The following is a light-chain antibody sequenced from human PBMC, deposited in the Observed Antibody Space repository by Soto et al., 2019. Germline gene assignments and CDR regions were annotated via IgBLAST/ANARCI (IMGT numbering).Light chain of an antibody. CDR2: GAS. Sequence: EIVLTQSPGTLSLSPGEGATLSCRASQSVSYRYLAWYQQKPGQAPRLLIYGASSRATGIPDRFSGSGSGTDFTLTISRLETEDFAVYYCQQYGSSPWTFGLGTKVEIK. CDR1: QSVSYRY. V-gene: IGKV3-20*01. CDR3: QQYGSSPWT. J-gene: IGKJ1*01.